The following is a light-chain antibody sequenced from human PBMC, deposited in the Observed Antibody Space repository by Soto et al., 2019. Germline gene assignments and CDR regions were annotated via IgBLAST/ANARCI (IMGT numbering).Light chain of an antibody. Sequence: DIQMTQSPSFVSASVGDRVTITCRASQGISSWLSWYQQKPGTAPTLLVYKASTLQDGVPSRFSGSGSGTDFTLTINSLQPEDFGTYYCHQASSSPLTFGGGTKVDIK. V-gene: IGKV1-12*01. J-gene: IGKJ4*01. CDR2: KAS. CDR1: QGISSW. CDR3: HQASSSPLT.